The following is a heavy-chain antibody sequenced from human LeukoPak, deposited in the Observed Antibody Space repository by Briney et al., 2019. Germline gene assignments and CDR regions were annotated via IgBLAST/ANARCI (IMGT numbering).Heavy chain of an antibody. CDR1: GFTFSSYS. D-gene: IGHD1-26*01. CDR2: ISSSSSYI. CDR3: ARGGIVGATPHFDY. Sequence: GGSLRLSCAASGFTFSSYSMNWVRQAPGEGLEWVSSISSSSSYIYYADSVKGRFTISRDNAKNSLYLQMNCLRAEDTAVYYCARGGIVGATPHFDYWGQGTLVTVSS. J-gene: IGHJ4*02. V-gene: IGHV3-21*01.